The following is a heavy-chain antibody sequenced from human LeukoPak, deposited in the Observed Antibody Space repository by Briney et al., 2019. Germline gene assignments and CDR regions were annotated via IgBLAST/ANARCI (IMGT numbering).Heavy chain of an antibody. Sequence: GGSLRLSCAASGFTFSSFGMHWVRQAPGKGLERMAVIGHDGSYQQFADSVKGRFTVSRDNSKNTLYLQMNNLRGEDTAVYYCVRDLGVGSNGDYWGQGTLVTVSS. CDR1: GFTFSSFG. V-gene: IGHV3-33*01. CDR2: IGHDGSYQ. CDR3: VRDLGVGSNGDY. J-gene: IGHJ4*02. D-gene: IGHD3-16*01.